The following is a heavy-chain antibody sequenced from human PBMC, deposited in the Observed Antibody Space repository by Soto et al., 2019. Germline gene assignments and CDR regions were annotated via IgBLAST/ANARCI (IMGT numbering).Heavy chain of an antibody. Sequence: PGGSLRLSCAASGFTPSRLSMNWVRQAPGKGLEWISYINSAGSIIYYADSVKGRFTISRDNAKNSLYLQMNSLRAEDTAVYYCASTRRDGFIFDYWGQGTLVTVSS. D-gene: IGHD2-15*01. CDR1: GFTPSRLS. CDR3: ASTRRDGFIFDY. CDR2: INSAGSII. J-gene: IGHJ4*02. V-gene: IGHV3-48*01.